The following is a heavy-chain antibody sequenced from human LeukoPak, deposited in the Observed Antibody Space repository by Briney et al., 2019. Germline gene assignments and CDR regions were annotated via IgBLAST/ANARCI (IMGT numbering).Heavy chain of an antibody. CDR2: IIPIFGTA. Sequence: SVKVSCKASGGTFSSYAISWVRQAPGQGLEWMGGIIPIFGTANYAQKFQGRVTITADESTSTAYMELSSLRSEDTAVYYCARDHSIVVVPASADAFDIWGQGTMVTVSS. D-gene: IGHD2-2*01. V-gene: IGHV1-69*13. J-gene: IGHJ3*02. CDR1: GGTFSSYA. CDR3: ARDHSIVVVPASADAFDI.